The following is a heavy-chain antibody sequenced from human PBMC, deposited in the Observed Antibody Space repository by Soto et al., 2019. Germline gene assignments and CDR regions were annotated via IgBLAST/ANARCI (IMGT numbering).Heavy chain of an antibody. J-gene: IGHJ6*02. Sequence: EVQLVESGGGLVQPGGSLRLSCAASGFTFSSYWMHWVRQAPGKGLVWVSRINSDGRSTSYADSVKGRFTISRDNAKNTLYLHMNSLRAEDTAVYYCAREEGAAFYSDGMDVWGQGTTVTVSS. CDR3: AREEGAAFYSDGMDV. CDR1: GFTFSSYW. V-gene: IGHV3-74*01. CDR2: INSDGRST.